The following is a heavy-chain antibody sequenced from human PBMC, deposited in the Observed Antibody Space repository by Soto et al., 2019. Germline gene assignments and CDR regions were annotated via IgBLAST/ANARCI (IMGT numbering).Heavy chain of an antibody. J-gene: IGHJ4*02. V-gene: IGHV3-30*03. D-gene: IGHD1-26*01. CDR2: ISYDGSNK. CDR3: AREIPLGAPHPFDY. CDR1: GFTFSSYG. Sequence: GGSLRLSCAASGFTFSSYGMHWVRQAPGKGLEWVAVISYDGSNKYYADSVKGRFTISRDNSKNTLYLQMNSLRAEDTAVYYCAREIPLGAPHPFDYWGQGTLVTVSS.